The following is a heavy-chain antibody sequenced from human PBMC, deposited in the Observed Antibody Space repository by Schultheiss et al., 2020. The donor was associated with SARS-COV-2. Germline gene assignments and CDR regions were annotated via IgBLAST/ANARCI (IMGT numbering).Heavy chain of an antibody. D-gene: IGHD4-17*01. Sequence: GESLKISCAASGFTFSRYAMTWVRQAPGKGLEWVAVIWYDGSNKYYADSVKGRFTISRDNAKNSLYLQMNSLRAEDTAVYYCAKDQIGAVTDYWGQGTLVTVSS. V-gene: IGHV3-33*03. CDR1: GFTFSRYA. CDR2: IWYDGSNK. J-gene: IGHJ4*02. CDR3: AKDQIGAVTDY.